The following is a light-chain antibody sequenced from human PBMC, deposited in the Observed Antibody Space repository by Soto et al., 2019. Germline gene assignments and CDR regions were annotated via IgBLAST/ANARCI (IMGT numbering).Light chain of an antibody. V-gene: IGLV1-40*01. CDR3: QSYDTTLSGVV. CDR2: DDN. CDR1: SPNIGAGYD. Sequence: QSVLTQTPSVSGAPGQKITMSCTGSSPNIGAGYDVHWYQQLPGAAPKLLIYDDNNRPSGIPDRFSASKSGTSASLAITGLQGDDEANYYCQSYDTTLSGVVFGAGTKLTVL. J-gene: IGLJ2*01.